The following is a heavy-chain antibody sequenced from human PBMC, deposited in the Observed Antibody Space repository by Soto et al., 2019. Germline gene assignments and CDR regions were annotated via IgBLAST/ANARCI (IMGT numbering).Heavy chain of an antibody. J-gene: IGHJ4*02. V-gene: IGHV3-30*18. CDR1: RFTFSSYG. CDR2: ISYDGSNT. Sequence: QVQLVESGGGVVQPGRSLRLCYVASRFTFSSYGVHWVRQAPGKGLEWVAIISYDGSNTYYADSVKGRFTISRDNSKNTLYLQMNSLRAEDTSVYYCAKEGGLSGSYYISSSYYFDYWGQGTLVTVSS. CDR3: AKEGGLSGSYYISSSYYFDY. D-gene: IGHD1-26*01.